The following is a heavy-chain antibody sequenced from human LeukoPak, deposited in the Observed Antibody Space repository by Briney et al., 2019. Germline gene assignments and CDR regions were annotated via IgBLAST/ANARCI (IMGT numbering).Heavy chain of an antibody. Sequence: GGSLRLSCAASGFTFDDYAMHWVRQAPGKGLEWVSGISWNSGSIAYADSVKGRFTISRDNAKNSLYLQMNSLRAEDTALYYCAKDFGRSAYDRPFDYWGQGALVTVSS. CDR2: ISWNSGSI. D-gene: IGHD5-12*01. CDR1: GFTFDDYA. V-gene: IGHV3-9*01. J-gene: IGHJ4*02. CDR3: AKDFGRSAYDRPFDY.